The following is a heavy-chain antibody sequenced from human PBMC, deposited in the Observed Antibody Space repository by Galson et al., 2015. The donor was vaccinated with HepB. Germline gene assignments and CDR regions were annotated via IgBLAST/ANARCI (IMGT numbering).Heavy chain of an antibody. CDR2: IKQDGSEK. CDR3: ARGMNSRTYYNYYYYHYGMDV. Sequence: SLRLSCAASGFTFSSNWMTWVRQAPGKGLEWVANIKQDGSEKYYVDSVKGRFTISRDNAKNSLHLQMNSLRAEDTAIYYCARGMNSRTYYNYYYYHYGMDVWGQGTTVTVSS. V-gene: IGHV3-7*03. CDR1: GFTFSSNW. J-gene: IGHJ6*02. D-gene: IGHD5-24*01.